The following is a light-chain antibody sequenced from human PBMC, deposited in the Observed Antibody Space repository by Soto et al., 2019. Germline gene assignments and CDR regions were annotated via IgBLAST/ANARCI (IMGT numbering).Light chain of an antibody. J-gene: IGLJ1*01. CDR2: EVS. V-gene: IGLV2-14*01. CDR1: SSDVGGYNY. Sequence: QSALTQPASVSGSPGQSITISCTGTSSDVGGYNYVSWYQLHPGKAPKLMVFEVSNRPSGVSYRFSGSKSGNTASLTISWLQAEDEAAYFCSSSSVGTAYLFGTGTKLTVL. CDR3: SSSSVGTAYL.